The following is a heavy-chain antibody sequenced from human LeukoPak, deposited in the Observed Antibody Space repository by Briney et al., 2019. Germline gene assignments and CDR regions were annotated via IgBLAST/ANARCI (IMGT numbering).Heavy chain of an antibody. V-gene: IGHV4-39*01. Sequence: SETLSLTCTVSGGSISSSSYYWGWIRQPPGKGLEWIGSIYYSGSTYYNPSLRSRVTICVDTSKNQFSLKLSSVTAADTAVYYCARHVRDSSGRAADYWGQGTLVTVSS. D-gene: IGHD6-19*01. J-gene: IGHJ4*02. CDR1: GGSISSSSYY. CDR2: IYYSGST. CDR3: ARHVRDSSGRAADY.